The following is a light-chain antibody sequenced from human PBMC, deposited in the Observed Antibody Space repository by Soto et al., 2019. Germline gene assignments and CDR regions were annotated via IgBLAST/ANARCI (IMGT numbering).Light chain of an antibody. CDR3: QHYYSSPFT. CDR1: QSVLYSSNNKNY. J-gene: IGKJ5*01. CDR2: WAS. V-gene: IGKV4-1*01. Sequence: DIVMTQSPDSLAVSLGERATINCKSTQSVLYSSNNKNYLAWYQQKVGQPPKLLIYWASTRESGVPDRFSGGGSGTDFTLTISSLQAEDVAVYYCQHYYSSPFTFGQGTRLEIK.